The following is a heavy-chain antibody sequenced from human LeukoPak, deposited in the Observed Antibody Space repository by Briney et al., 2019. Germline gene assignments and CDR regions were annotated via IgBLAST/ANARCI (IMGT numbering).Heavy chain of an antibody. CDR1: GYTFTSYD. J-gene: IGHJ5*02. Sequence: ASVKVSCKASGYTFTSYDINWVRQATGQGLEWMGWMNPNSGNTGYAQKFQGRVTMTRNTSISTAYMELSSLRSEDTAVYYCARGPPIFISAVAGWFDPWGQGTLVTVSS. D-gene: IGHD6-19*01. CDR3: ARGPPIFISAVAGWFDP. V-gene: IGHV1-8*01. CDR2: MNPNSGNT.